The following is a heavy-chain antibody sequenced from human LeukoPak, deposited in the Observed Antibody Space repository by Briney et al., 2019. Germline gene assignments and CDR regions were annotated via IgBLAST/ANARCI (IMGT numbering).Heavy chain of an antibody. CDR3: GRFYGNFDY. Sequence: ASVKVSCKTSGYTFTSYGISWVRQAPGQGLEWMGWISVYNDKTDCSQEFQGRVTMTTDKSTTTAYMELRSLRSDDTAVYYCGRFYGNFDYWGQGTLVTVSS. V-gene: IGHV1-18*01. CDR1: GYTFTSYG. J-gene: IGHJ4*02. D-gene: IGHD1-14*01. CDR2: ISVYNDKT.